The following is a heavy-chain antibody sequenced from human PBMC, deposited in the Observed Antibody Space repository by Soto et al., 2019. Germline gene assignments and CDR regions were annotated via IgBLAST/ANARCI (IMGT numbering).Heavy chain of an antibody. CDR2: IIPIFGTA. CDR3: TWIFGLDRFDY. J-gene: IGHJ4*02. Sequence: QVPLVQSGAEVKQPGSSVKVSCKASGGTFSNYAITWVRQAPGQGLEWMGGIIPIFGTANYAQKFQGRVTITADDSTSTAYMELSSLRSDDTAVYYCTWIFGLDRFDYWGQGTLVTVSS. V-gene: IGHV1-69*01. CDR1: GGTFSNYA. D-gene: IGHD3-3*01.